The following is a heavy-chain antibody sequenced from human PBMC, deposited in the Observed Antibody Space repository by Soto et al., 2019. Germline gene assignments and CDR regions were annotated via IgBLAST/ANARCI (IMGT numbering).Heavy chain of an antibody. CDR1: GGSIRSSNW. CDR3: ARRLGGTYLVY. J-gene: IGHJ4*02. CDR2: IYHSGST. V-gene: IGHV4-4*02. D-gene: IGHD1-26*01. Sequence: SETLSLTCAVSGGSIRSSNWWSWVRQPPGKGLEWIVEIYHSGSTNNNPTLKSRVTKSVDKSKNQFSLKLSSVTAADTAVYYCARRLGGTYLVYWGQGTLVTVS.